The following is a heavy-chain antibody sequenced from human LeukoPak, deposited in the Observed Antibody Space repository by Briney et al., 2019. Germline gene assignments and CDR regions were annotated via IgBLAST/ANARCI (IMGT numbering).Heavy chain of an antibody. D-gene: IGHD1-1*01. V-gene: IGHV3-7*03. CDR2: IKQDGSEK. Sequence: GGSLRLSCAASGFTFSSYWMSWVRQAPGKGLEWVANIKQDGSEKYYVDSVKGRFTISRDNAKNSLYLQMNSLRAEDTAVYYCGRDGPARGWRREHYSGRAVGGKGTTVTVS. CDR3: GRDGPARGWRREHYSGRAV. J-gene: IGHJ6*04. CDR1: GFTFSSYW.